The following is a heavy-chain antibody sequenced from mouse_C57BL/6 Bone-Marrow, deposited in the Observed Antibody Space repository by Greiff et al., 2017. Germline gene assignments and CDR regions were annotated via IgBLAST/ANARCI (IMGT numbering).Heavy chain of an antibody. CDR3: TGGCGYPYCYAMDY. CDR2: IYPGNSDT. D-gene: IGHD2-2*01. Sequence: SGTVLARPGASVKMSCKTSGYTFTSYWMHWVKQRPGQGLEWIGAIYPGNSDTSYNQKFKGKAKLTAITSASTAYMELSSLTNEESEVYYVTGGCGYPYCYAMDYWGQGTSVTVAS. V-gene: IGHV1-5*01. CDR1: GYTFTSYW. J-gene: IGHJ4*01.